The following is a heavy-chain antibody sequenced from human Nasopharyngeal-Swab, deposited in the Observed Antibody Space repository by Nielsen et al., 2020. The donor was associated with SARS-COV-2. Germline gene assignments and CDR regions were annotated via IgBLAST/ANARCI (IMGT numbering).Heavy chain of an antibody. V-gene: IGHV3-7*01. D-gene: IGHD4-17*01. J-gene: IGHJ4*02. CDR2: IKEDGSQK. CDR3: ARDAPAHYGAFY. Sequence: GESLKISCAASGFTFNTYWMNWARQAPGMGLEWVANIKEDGSQKNYADSVKGRFTISRDDAQNSLHLQMDSLRGEDTAVYYCARDAPAHYGAFYWGRGTLVTVSS. CDR1: GFTFNTYW.